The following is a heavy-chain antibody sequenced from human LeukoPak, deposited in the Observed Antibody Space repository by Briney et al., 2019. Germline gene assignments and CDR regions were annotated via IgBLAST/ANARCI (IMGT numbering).Heavy chain of an antibody. CDR3: AKDIDSAGYGAFEI. V-gene: IGHV3-9*01. CDR2: ISWNSDTI. CDR1: GFTFDDFA. Sequence: GGSLRLSCATSGFTFDDFAMQWVRQAPGKGLEWVSHISWNSDTITYADSVKGQFTISRDNAKNSLYLQISSPRDEDTAFYYCAKDIDSAGYGAFEIWGQGTAVTVSS. D-gene: IGHD3-22*01. J-gene: IGHJ3*02.